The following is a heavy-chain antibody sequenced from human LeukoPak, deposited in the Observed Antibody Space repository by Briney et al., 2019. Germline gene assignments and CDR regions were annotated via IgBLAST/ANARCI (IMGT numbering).Heavy chain of an antibody. J-gene: IGHJ4*01. V-gene: IGHV3-48*01. Sequence: GGSLRLSCAASGVTFSTYNINWVRQAPGKGLEWVSYINSRSTVIYYADPVRGRFTISRDDAKNSLYLQMDSLRAEDTALYYCARVVPTTPFGGFDFWGRGTLVTVSS. D-gene: IGHD3-10*01. CDR1: GVTFSTYN. CDR2: INSRSTVI. CDR3: ARVVPTTPFGGFDF.